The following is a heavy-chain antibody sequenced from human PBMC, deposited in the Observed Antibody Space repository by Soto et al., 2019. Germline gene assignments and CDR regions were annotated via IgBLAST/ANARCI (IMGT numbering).Heavy chain of an antibody. CDR1: GYTFTSYY. CDR3: AREPYMVATIRQPGPHYYYGMDV. CDR2: INPSGGST. J-gene: IGHJ6*02. V-gene: IGHV1-46*01. D-gene: IGHD5-12*01. Sequence: ASVKVSCKASGYTFTSYYMHWVRQAPGQGLEWMGIINPSGGSTSYAQKFQGRVTMTRDTSTSTVYMELSSLRSEETAVYYCAREPYMVATIRQPGPHYYYGMDVWGQGTTVTVSS.